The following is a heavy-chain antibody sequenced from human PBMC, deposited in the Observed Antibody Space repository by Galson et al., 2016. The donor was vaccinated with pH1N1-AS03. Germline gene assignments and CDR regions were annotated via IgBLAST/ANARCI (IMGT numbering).Heavy chain of an antibody. CDR3: ARGGGSAVPGGLDV. V-gene: IGHV3-48*04. D-gene: IGHD6-19*01. Sequence: SLRLSCAASGFTFSSYNIHWVRQAPGKGLEWVSYITASSSSINYADSVRGRFTISRDNAKNSVYLQMNSLRAEDTAVYFCARGGGSAVPGGLDVWGQGTTVTVSS. CDR2: ITASSSSI. CDR1: GFTFSSYN. J-gene: IGHJ6*02.